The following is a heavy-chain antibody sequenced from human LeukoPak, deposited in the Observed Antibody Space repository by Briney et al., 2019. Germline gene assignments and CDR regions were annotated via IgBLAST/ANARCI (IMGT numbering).Heavy chain of an antibody. V-gene: IGHV3-9*01. CDR2: ISWNSDST. CDR3: AKDVKSNYYDSSGYPGA. Sequence: GGSLRLSCAASGFTFDDYAMHWVRQAPGKGLEWVSGISWNSDSTGYADSVKGRFTISRDNAKKPLYLQMNSLRAEDTALYYCAKDVKSNYYDSSGYPGAWGQGILVTVSS. CDR1: GFTFDDYA. D-gene: IGHD3-22*01. J-gene: IGHJ5*02.